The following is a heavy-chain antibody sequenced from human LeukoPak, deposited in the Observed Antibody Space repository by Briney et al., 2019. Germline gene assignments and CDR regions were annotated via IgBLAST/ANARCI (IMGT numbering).Heavy chain of an antibody. CDR2: VFNRGTT. D-gene: IGHD2-2*01. V-gene: IGHV4-59*01. Sequence: SETLSLTCTVTGDSTSTYYWSWIRQSPGKGLEWIGYVFNRGTTNYSPSLRSRVTISEDRSKNQFSLNLKSVTTADTAVYYCARRNQLLKGHVFDLGAQGTRVTVPS. CDR1: GDSTSTYY. CDR3: ARRNQLLKGHVFDL. J-gene: IGHJ3*01.